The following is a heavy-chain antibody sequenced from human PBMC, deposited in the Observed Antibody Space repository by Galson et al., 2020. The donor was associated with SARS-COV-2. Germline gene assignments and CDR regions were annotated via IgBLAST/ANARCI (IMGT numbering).Heavy chain of an antibody. CDR2: ISWDGGDT. J-gene: IGHJ4*02. V-gene: IGHV3-43*01. CDR3: AKGGGSGTHSNPHFDC. D-gene: IGHD3-10*01. Sequence: GESLKISCAASGFTFDDYTMHWVRQAPGKGLEWVSLISWDGGDTYYADSVTGRFTISRDNSKNSLYLQMNSLRTEDTALYYCAKGGGSGTHSNPHFDCWGQGTLVTVSS. CDR1: GFTFDDYT.